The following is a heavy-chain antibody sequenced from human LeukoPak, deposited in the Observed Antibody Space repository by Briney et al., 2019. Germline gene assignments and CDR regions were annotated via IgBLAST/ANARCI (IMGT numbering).Heavy chain of an antibody. CDR2: ISYDGSNK. V-gene: IGHV3-30-3*01. CDR1: GFTFSSYA. J-gene: IGHJ6*02. D-gene: IGHD3-16*01. Sequence: PGRSLRLSCAASGFTFSSYAMHWVRQAPGKGLEWVAVISYDGSNKYYADSVKGRFTISRDNSKNTLYLQMNSLRAEDTAVYYCARDEGTWAYYGMDVWGQGTTVTVSS. CDR3: ARDEGTWAYYGMDV.